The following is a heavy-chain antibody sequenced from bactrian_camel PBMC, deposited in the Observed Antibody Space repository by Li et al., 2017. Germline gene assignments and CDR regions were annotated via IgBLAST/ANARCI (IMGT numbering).Heavy chain of an antibody. CDR2: IATGSGNT. CDR1: GYTYNRNC. V-gene: IGHV3S40*01. D-gene: IGHD2*01. Sequence: DVQLVESGGGSVQAGGSLRLSCAASGYTYNRNCKAWFRQAPGKEREGVARIATGSGNTYYADSVKGRFTISQDNAKNTVYLQMNSLKPEDTAMYYWAARGPYCYTKLSVRDFTYWGQGTQVTVS. CDR3: AARGPYCYTKLSVRDFTY. J-gene: IGHJ6*01.